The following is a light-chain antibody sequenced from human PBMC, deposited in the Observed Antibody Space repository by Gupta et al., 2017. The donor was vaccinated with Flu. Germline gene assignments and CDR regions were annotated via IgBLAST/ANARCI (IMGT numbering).Light chain of an antibody. Sequence: EIVLTQSPATLSLSPGERATLSCRASQTVSTYLFWYQHKPGQAPRLLISYASYRATGIPARCIGSGSGTDFTLTISSLEPEDSAIYYCQQRGNCPPVTFDQGTRLEIK. CDR3: QQRGNCPPVT. V-gene: IGKV3-11*01. J-gene: IGKJ5*01. CDR1: QTVSTY. CDR2: YAS.